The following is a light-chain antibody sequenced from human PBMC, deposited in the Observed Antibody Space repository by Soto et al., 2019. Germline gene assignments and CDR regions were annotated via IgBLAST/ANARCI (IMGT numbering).Light chain of an antibody. CDR1: SSDVGGYNY. V-gene: IGLV2-11*01. CDR2: XXX. J-gene: IGLJ1*01. CDR3: CSYAGSYTWV. Sequence: QSVLTQPRSVSGSPGQSVTISCTGTSSDVGGYNYVSWYEQHPVKAPKLMIXXXXXXXXXXXXXXXXXKSGNTASLTISGXXAXXXXXXYCCSYAGSYTWVFGTGTKLTVL.